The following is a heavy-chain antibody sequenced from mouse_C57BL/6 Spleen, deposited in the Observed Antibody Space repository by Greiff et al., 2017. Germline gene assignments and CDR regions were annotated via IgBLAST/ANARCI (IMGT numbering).Heavy chain of an antibody. CDR2: ISSGSSTK. V-gene: IGHV5-17*01. CDR3: ARGDGSSHSWYFDV. Sequence: EVQLVESGGGLVKPGASLKLSCAASGFTFSDYGMHWVRQAPEKGLEWVAYISSGSSTKYYADTVKGSFTISIDNAKNTLFLQMTSLRSGDTAMYYCARGDGSSHSWYFDVWGTGTTVTVSS. J-gene: IGHJ1*03. CDR1: GFTFSDYG. D-gene: IGHD1-1*01.